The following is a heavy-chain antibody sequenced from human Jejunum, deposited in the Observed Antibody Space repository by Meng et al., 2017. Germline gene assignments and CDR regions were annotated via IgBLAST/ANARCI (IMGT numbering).Heavy chain of an antibody. CDR2: IYYNGKS. Sequence: QLQLREPGPGLVKPSATLSLRCSVSGGSISSRSYYWVWIRQSPGKGLEWIGQIYYNGKSYYNPSLKSRVTMSVDTSRSQFSLNLNTVTAADTAVYYCARASYSYDSWFDPWGQGTLVTVSS. D-gene: IGHD5-18*01. CDR1: GGSISSRSYY. J-gene: IGHJ5*02. CDR3: ARASYSYDSWFDP. V-gene: IGHV4-39*01.